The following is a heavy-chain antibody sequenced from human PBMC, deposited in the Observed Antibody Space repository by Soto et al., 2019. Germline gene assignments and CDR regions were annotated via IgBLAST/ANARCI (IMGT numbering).Heavy chain of an antibody. CDR1: GYIFTSYW. J-gene: IGHJ4*02. V-gene: IGHV1-46*01. CDR3: ARVEGYRADERD. Sequence: QVQLVQSGAEVKRPGDSVTVSCKTSGYIFTSYWIHWVRQAPGQGLEWMGLIKPSGGSTTYAQKCQGRVTMTRVTPRSTVYMERRSLKSEDTAVYYCARVEGYRADERDWGQGSLVTVSS. D-gene: IGHD5-12*01. CDR2: IKPSGGST.